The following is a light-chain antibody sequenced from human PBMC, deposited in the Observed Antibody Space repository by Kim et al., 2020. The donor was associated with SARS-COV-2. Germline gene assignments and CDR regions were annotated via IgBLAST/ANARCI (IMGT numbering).Light chain of an antibody. CDR2: EVS. CDR3: SSYTSSSTVV. Sequence: GLRVTVSCTGTSSDVGSYNRVSWYQQPPGTAPKLMFYEVSNRPSGVPDRFSGSKSGNTASLTISGLQAEDEADYYCSSYTSSSTVVFGGGTQLTVL. J-gene: IGLJ2*01. V-gene: IGLV2-18*02. CDR1: SSDVGSYNR.